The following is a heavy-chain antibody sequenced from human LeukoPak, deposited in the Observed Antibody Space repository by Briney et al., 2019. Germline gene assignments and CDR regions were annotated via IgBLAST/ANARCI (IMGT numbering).Heavy chain of an antibody. V-gene: IGHV4-31*03. D-gene: IGHD1-20*01. CDR3: ARADITGTTPDMNWFDP. CDR2: IYYSGST. CDR1: GGSISSGGYY. J-gene: IGHJ5*02. Sequence: PSETLSLTCTVSGGSISSGGYYWSWIRQHPGKGLEWIGYIYYSGSTYYNPSLKSRVTISVDTSKNQFSLKLSSVTAADTAVYCCARADITGTTPDMNWFDPWGQGTLVTVSS.